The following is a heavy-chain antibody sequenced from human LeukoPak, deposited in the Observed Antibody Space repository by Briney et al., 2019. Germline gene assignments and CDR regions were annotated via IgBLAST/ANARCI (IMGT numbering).Heavy chain of an antibody. V-gene: IGHV4-34*01. D-gene: IGHD4-17*01. CDR3: ARGRGDYGVDYFDY. Sequence: PSETLSLTCAVYGGSFSGYYWSWIRQPPGKGLEWVGEINHSGRTNYNPSLKSRVTISVDTSKNQFSLKLSSVTAADTAVYYCARGRGDYGVDYFDYWGQGTLVTVSS. J-gene: IGHJ4*02. CDR2: INHSGRT. CDR1: GGSFSGYY.